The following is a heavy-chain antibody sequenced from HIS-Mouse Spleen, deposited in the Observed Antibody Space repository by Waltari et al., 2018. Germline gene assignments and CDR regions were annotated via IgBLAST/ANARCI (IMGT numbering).Heavy chain of an antibody. J-gene: IGHJ3*02. CDR3: AKDRPRLDGSGSYVHDDAFDI. V-gene: IGHV3-23*01. CDR2: ISGSGGST. D-gene: IGHD3-10*01. CDR1: GFTFSSYA. Sequence: EVQLLESGGGLVQPGGSLRLSWAASGFTFSSYAMSWVRQAPGKGRAWVSVISGSGGSTYSADSVKGRLTISRDNSKNTLYLQMNSLRAEDTAVYYCAKDRPRLDGSGSYVHDDAFDIWGQGTMVTVSS.